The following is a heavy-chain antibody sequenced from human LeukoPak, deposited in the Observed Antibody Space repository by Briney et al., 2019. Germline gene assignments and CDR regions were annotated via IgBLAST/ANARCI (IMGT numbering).Heavy chain of an antibody. D-gene: IGHD3-22*01. Sequence: SGGSLRLSCAASGFTFSSYWMHWVRQAPGKGLVWVSRINTDGSSTSYADSVKGRFTISRDNATNTLYLQMNSLRAEDTAVYYCARQSYDSSGYFNWFDPWGQGTLVTVSS. J-gene: IGHJ5*02. V-gene: IGHV3-74*01. CDR2: INTDGSST. CDR1: GFTFSSYW. CDR3: ARQSYDSSGYFNWFDP.